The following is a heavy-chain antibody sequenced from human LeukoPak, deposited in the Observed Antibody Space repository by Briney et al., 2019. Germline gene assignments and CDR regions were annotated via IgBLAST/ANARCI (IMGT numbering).Heavy chain of an antibody. CDR3: TRRVAITGTPKAYFDY. Sequence: SETLSLTCSVSGGSISGYYWSWIRQPPGKELEWIGYVYYSENTKYNPSLESRVTISLDTSKNQFSLRLNSVTTADTAVYFCTRRVAITGTPKAYFDYWGQGILVAVSS. J-gene: IGHJ4*02. CDR2: VYYSENT. V-gene: IGHV4-59*08. CDR1: GGSISGYY. D-gene: IGHD1-20*01.